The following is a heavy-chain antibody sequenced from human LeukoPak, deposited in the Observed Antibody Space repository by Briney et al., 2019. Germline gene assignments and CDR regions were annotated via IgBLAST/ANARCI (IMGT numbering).Heavy chain of an antibody. CDR2: ISSSGSTI. V-gene: IGHV3-48*04. D-gene: IGHD6-13*01. CDR3: ATHLRLAAGFAPVDY. Sequence: GGSLRLSCAASGFTFSSYAMHWVRQAPGKGLEWVSYISSSGSTIYYADSVKGRFTISRDNAKNSLYLQMNSLRAEDTAVYYCATHLRLAAGFAPVDYWGQGTLVTVSS. J-gene: IGHJ4*02. CDR1: GFTFSSYA.